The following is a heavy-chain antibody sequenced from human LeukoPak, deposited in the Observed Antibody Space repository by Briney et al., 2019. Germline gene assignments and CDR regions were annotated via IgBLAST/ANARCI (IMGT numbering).Heavy chain of an antibody. CDR1: GYSFSTYR. Sequence: GESLKISCKGSGYSFSTYRISWVRQMPGKVLEWMGKIDPSDLYTDYSPSFQGHVTISADTSINTAFLEWSSLKTSDTAIYYCASSIAAAGIGQNTFDIWGQGTVVAVSS. V-gene: IGHV5-10-1*01. J-gene: IGHJ3*02. CDR3: ASSIAAAGIGQNTFDI. D-gene: IGHD6-13*01. CDR2: IDPSDLYT.